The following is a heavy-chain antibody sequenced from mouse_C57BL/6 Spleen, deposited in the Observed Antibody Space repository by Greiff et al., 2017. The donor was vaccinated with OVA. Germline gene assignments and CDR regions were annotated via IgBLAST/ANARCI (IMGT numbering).Heavy chain of an antibody. D-gene: IGHD3-2*02. V-gene: IGHV1-55*01. Sequence: VQLQQPGAELVKPGASVKMSCKASGYTFTSYWITWVKQRPGQGLEWIGDIYPGSGSTNYNEKFTSKATLTVDTSSSTAYMQLSSLTSEDSAVYDCARENSSGYVRCAYWGQGTLVTVSA. CDR1: GYTFTSYW. J-gene: IGHJ3*01. CDR3: ARENSSGYVRCAY. CDR2: IYPGSGST.